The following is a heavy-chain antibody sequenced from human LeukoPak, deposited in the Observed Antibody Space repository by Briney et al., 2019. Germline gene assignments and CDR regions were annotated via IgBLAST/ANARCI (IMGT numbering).Heavy chain of an antibody. D-gene: IGHD3-22*01. CDR1: GFTFSSYS. CDR2: ISSSSSTI. V-gene: IGHV3-48*01. J-gene: IGHJ4*02. Sequence: PGGSLRLSCAASGFTFSSYSMNWVRQAPGKGLEWVSYISSSSSTIYYADSVKGRFTISRDNVKNSLYLQMNSLRAEDTAVYYCAKGRRYDSSGYYYFDYWGQGTLVTVSS. CDR3: AKGRRYDSSGYYYFDY.